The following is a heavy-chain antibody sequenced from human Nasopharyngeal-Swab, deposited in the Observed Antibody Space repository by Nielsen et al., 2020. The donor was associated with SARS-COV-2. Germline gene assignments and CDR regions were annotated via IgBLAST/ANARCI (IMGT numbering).Heavy chain of an antibody. J-gene: IGHJ5*02. D-gene: IGHD3-3*01. CDR1: GGSMTSNNYY. V-gene: IGHV4-39*07. CDR3: ARAIKIFGAVVGSFDP. Sequence: SETLSLTCSVSGGSMTSNNYYWGWIRQPPEKGLEWIGNIYYNGITYYNPSLKSRVTISLDTSKSQFSLKLTSVTAADTAVYYYARAIKIFGAVVGSFDPWGQGTLVTVSS. CDR2: IYYNGIT.